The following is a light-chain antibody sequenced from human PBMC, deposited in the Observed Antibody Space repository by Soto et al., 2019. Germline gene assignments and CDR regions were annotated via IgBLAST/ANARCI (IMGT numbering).Light chain of an antibody. Sequence: EIPMPQSQANLSVSPWERVTLSCRAGQGVTTNFAWYQQKSGQSPRLLIYDVSSRATGVPSRFSGSGSETDFTLTISSLQSEDFAVYYCQQYNNWPFTFGQGTRLEIK. J-gene: IGKJ5*01. CDR1: QGVTTN. CDR3: QQYNNWPFT. CDR2: DVS. V-gene: IGKV3-15*01.